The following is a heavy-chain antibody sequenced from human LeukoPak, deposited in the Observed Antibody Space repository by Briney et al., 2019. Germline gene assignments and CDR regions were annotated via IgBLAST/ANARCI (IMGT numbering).Heavy chain of an antibody. J-gene: IGHJ4*02. CDR1: GFTFRRYW. V-gene: IGHV3-7*02. D-gene: IGHD3-10*01. CDR2: IKPDGSEK. CDR3: VGLGENY. Sequence: AGGSLRLSCAASGFTFRRYWMSWARQASGKGLEWVANIKPDGSEKYYVDSVKCRFTISRDNTKNSLYLQMNSLRAEDTAVYYCVGLGENYWGQGTLVTVSS.